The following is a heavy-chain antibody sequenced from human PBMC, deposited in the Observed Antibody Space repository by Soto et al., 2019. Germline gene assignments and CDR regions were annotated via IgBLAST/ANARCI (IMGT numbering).Heavy chain of an antibody. CDR3: ARGGTMVRFDY. V-gene: IGHV1-69*02. J-gene: IGHJ4*02. Sequence: QVQLVQSGAEVKKPGSSVKVSCKASGGTFSSYTISWVRQAPGQGLEWMGRIIPILGIANYAQKLQGRVTITADQSTSTAYMELSSLRSEDTAVYYGARGGTMVRFDYWGQGTLVTVPS. CDR2: IIPILGIA. D-gene: IGHD3-10*01. CDR1: GGTFSSYT.